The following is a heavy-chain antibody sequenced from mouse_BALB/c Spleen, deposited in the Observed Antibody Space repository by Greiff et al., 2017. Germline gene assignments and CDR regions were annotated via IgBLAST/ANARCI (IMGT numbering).Heavy chain of an antibody. D-gene: IGHD1-1*01. V-gene: IGHV1S137*01. CDR3: ARSYRSSYRGFAY. Sequence: VQLQQSGAELVRPGVSVKISCKGSGYTFTDYAMHWVKQSHAKSLEWIGVISTYYGDASYNQKFKGKATMTVDKSSSTAYMELARLTSEDSAIYYCARSYRSSYRGFAYWGQGTLVTVSA. CDR1: GYTFTDYA. CDR2: ISTYYGDA. J-gene: IGHJ3*01.